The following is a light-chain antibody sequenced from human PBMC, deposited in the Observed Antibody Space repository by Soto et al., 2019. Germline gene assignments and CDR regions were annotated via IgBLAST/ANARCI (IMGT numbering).Light chain of an antibody. J-gene: IGKJ1*01. V-gene: IGKV3-20*01. CDR1: QSFSYY. Sequence: EIVLTQSPGTLSLTPGERATLSCRASQSFSYYLAWYQQKPGQAPRLLIYDASSRATGVPDRFSGSGSGTEFTLTISRLEPEDSEVYYCHQYASSTGTFGQGTKVDIK. CDR3: HQYASSTGT. CDR2: DAS.